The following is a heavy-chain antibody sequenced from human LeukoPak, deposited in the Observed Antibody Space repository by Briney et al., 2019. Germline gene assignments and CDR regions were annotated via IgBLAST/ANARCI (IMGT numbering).Heavy chain of an antibody. D-gene: IGHD6-19*01. CDR1: GYTFTGYY. Sequence: ASVKVSCKASGYTFTGYYMHWVRQAPGQGLEWMGWINPNSGGTNYAQKFQGRVTMTRDTSISTAYMELSRLRSDDTAVYYCARDLPSSGWNHPYFDYWGQGTLVTVSS. J-gene: IGHJ4*02. CDR3: ARDLPSSGWNHPYFDY. V-gene: IGHV1-2*02. CDR2: INPNSGGT.